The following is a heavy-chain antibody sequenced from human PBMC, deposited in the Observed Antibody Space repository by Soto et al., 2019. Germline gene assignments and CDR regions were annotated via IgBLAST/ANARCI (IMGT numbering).Heavy chain of an antibody. D-gene: IGHD3-3*01. CDR2: IYYSGST. CDR1: CGSISSGGYY. J-gene: IGHJ5*02. V-gene: IGHV4-31*03. Sequence: SETLSLTCTVSCGSISSGGYYWSWIRQHPGKGLEWIGYIYYSGSTYYNPSLKSRVTISVDTSKNQFSLKLSSVTAADKAVYYCARETYDFDTFWFDPWGKGTLVTVSS. CDR3: ARETYDFDTFWFDP.